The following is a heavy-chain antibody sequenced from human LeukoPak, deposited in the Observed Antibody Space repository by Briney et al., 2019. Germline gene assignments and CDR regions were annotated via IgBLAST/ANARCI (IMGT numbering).Heavy chain of an antibody. CDR2: INHSGST. D-gene: IGHD5-18*01. Sequence: SETLSLTCAVYGGSFSGYYWSWIRQPPGEGLEWIGEINHSGSTNYNPSLKSRVTISVDTSKNQFSLKLSSVTAADTAVYYCARGKYSYGLGFDYWGQGTLVTVSS. CDR3: ARGKYSYGLGFDY. CDR1: GGSFSGYY. J-gene: IGHJ4*02. V-gene: IGHV4-34*01.